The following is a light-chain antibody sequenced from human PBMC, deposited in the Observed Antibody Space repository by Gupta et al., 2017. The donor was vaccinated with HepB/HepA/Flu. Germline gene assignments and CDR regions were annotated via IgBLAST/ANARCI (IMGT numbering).Light chain of an antibody. CDR2: SNS. J-gene: IGLJ2*01. V-gene: IGLV1-44*01. CDR1: SSNIGSNF. CDR3: AAWDDSLNGPVV. Sequence: QSVLTQPPSASGTPGQRVTISCSGRSSNIGSNFVNWYQHLPEMAPRLLIYSNSQRPSGVPDRFSGSKSGTSASLAISGLRSEDEADYYCAAWDDSLNGPVVFGGGTKLTVV.